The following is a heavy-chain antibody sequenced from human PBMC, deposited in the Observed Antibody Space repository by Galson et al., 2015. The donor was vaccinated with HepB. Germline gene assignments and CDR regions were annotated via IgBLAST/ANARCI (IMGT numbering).Heavy chain of an antibody. Sequence: CAISGDSVTSNSAVWNWIRQSPSRGLEWLGRTYFRSKWRIDYAMSVKSRITISADTSDNQFSLLLRSETPEDTAVYYCAYGSDVWGPGTTVIVSS. CDR1: GDSVTSNSAV. CDR3: AYGSDV. V-gene: IGHV6-1*01. J-gene: IGHJ6*02. CDR2: TYFRSKWRI.